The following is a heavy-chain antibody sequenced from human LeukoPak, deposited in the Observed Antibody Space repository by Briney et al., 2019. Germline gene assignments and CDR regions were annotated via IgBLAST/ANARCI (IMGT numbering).Heavy chain of an antibody. CDR2: INIGGTNT. J-gene: IGHJ5*02. CDR1: GFTFNDYY. Sequence: GGSLRLSCAASGFTFNDYYMSWIRQAPGKGLEWLSYINIGGTNTHYADSVKGRFTISRDNAKKSLYLEMNNLRAEDTAVYYCATDGAGFDTWGQGVLVTDSS. V-gene: IGHV3-11*01. CDR3: ATDGAGFDT.